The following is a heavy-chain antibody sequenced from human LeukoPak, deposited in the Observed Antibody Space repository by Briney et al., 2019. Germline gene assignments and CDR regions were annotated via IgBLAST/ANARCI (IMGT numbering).Heavy chain of an antibody. D-gene: IGHD4-17*01. V-gene: IGHV3-23*01. J-gene: IGHJ4*02. CDR3: AKDLALTTVTNYFDY. CDR2: ISGSGGST. Sequence: GGSLRLSCAAFGFTFSSYAMSWVRQAPGKGLEWVSAISGSGGSTYYADSVKGRFTISRDNSKNTLYLQMNSLRAEDTAVYYCAKDLALTTVTNYFDYWGQGTLVTVSS. CDR1: GFTFSSYA.